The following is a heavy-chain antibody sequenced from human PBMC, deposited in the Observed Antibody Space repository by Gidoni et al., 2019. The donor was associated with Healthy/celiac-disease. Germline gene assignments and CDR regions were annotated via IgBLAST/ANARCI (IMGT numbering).Heavy chain of an antibody. CDR3: ARGPRDGYLDY. Sequence: QVQLVESGGGVVQPGRSLRLSCAASGFTFSSYGMHWVRQAPGKGLEWVAVIWYDGSNKYYADSVKGRFTISRDNSKNTLYLQMNSLRAEDTAVYYCARGPRDGYLDYWGQGTLVTVSS. V-gene: IGHV3-33*01. CDR2: IWYDGSNK. CDR1: GFTFSSYG. J-gene: IGHJ4*02.